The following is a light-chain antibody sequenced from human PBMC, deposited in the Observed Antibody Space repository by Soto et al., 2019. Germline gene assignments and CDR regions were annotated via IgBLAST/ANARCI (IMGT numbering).Light chain of an antibody. CDR1: QSVLYSSNNKNY. Sequence: IVMTQSPDSLAVSLGESATINCKSSQSVLYSSNNKNYLAWYQQKPGQPPNLLIYWASTRESGVPDRFSGSGSGKDFTLTISSLQAEDVAVYYCQQYYSTPYTFGQGTRLEIX. CDR2: WAS. CDR3: QQYYSTPYT. V-gene: IGKV4-1*01. J-gene: IGKJ5*01.